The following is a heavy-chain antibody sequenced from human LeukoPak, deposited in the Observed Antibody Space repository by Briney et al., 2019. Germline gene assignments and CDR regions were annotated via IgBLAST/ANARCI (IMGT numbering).Heavy chain of an antibody. CDR3: ARGPMLTGYFWGYYYYGMDV. D-gene: IGHD3-9*01. V-gene: IGHV1-8*01. CDR2: MNPNSGNT. CDR1: GYTFTSYD. Sequence: GASVTVSCKASGYTFTSYDINWVRQATGQGLEWMGWMNPNSGNTSYAQKFQGRVTMTRNTSISTAYMELSSLRSEDTAVYYCARGPMLTGYFWGYYYYGMDVWGQGTTVTVSS. J-gene: IGHJ6*02.